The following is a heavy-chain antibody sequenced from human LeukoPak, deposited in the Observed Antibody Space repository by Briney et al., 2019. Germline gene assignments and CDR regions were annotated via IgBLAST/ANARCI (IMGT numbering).Heavy chain of an antibody. CDR2: IYSGGST. V-gene: IGHV3-53*01. CDR1: GFTVSSNY. Sequence: GGSLRLSCAASGFTVSSNYMSWIRQAPGKGLEWVSVIYSGGSTYYADSVKGRFTISRDNSKNTLYLQMNSLRAEDTAVYYCARAQRYGDIDYWGQGTLVTVSS. D-gene: IGHD4-17*01. CDR3: ARAQRYGDIDY. J-gene: IGHJ4*02.